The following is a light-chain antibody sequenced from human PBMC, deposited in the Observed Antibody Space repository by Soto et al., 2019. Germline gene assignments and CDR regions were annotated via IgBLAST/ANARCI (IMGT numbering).Light chain of an antibody. CDR3: AAWDDSLNGPV. CDR1: SSNIGSNS. CDR2: SNN. Sequence: QSVLTQPPSASGTPGQRVTISCSGSSSNIGSNSVNWYQQLPGPAPKHLIYSNNQRPSGVPDRFSGSKSGTSASLAISGLQSEDEAEYYCAAWDDSLNGPVFGGGTKLTVL. V-gene: IGLV1-44*01. J-gene: IGLJ3*02.